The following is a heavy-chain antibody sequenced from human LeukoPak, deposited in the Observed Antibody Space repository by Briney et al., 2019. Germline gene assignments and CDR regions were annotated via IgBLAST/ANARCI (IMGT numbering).Heavy chain of an antibody. CDR1: GGSLSYYY. J-gene: IGHJ5*02. D-gene: IGHD6-19*01. V-gene: IGHV4-59*08. CDR2: IYNGGST. Sequence: SETLSLTCTVSGGSLSYYYWSWVRQPPGKGLEWIGYIYNGGSTNYNPSLKSRVTISVDTSKNQFSLKLSSVTAADTAVYYCARHIRYSSGWYDWANWFDPWGQGTLVTVSS. CDR3: ARHIRYSSGWYDWANWFDP.